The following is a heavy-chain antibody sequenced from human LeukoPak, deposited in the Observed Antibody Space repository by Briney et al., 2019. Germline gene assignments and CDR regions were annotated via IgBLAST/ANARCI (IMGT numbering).Heavy chain of an antibody. D-gene: IGHD1-14*01. CDR2: LYSDGNT. CDR3: ARGVEPLAANTLAY. Sequence: GGSLRLSCAASRFTLITNDMTWVRQAPGKGLEWVSVLYSDGNTKYADSVQGRFTISRDNSKNTLYLEMNSLSPDDTAVYYCARGVEPLAANTLAYWGQGTLVTVSS. J-gene: IGHJ4*02. V-gene: IGHV3-53*01. CDR1: RFTLITND.